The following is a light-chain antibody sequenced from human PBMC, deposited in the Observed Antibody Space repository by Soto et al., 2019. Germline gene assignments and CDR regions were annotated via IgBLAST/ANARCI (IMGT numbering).Light chain of an antibody. J-gene: IGLJ1*01. CDR2: EVR. V-gene: IGLV2-14*01. CDR3: SSYTVSNSRYV. Sequence: SAVTHLASVSGSTGQSITITCPGNCCDVGGYTYVSWYQQHPGKTPKLMISEVRTRPSGVSARFSGSKSGNAASLTSSGLQAEDEADYFCSSYTVSNSRYVFGSGTKVTV. CDR1: CCDVGGYTY.